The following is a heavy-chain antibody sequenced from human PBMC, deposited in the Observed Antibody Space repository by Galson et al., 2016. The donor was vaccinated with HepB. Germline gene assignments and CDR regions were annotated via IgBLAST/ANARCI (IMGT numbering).Heavy chain of an antibody. V-gene: IGHV3-15*01. CDR1: GLTFSDAW. CDR3: AKGRWDFDS. D-gene: IGHD5-24*01. Sequence: SLRLSCAVSGLTFSDAWLNWVRQAPGKGLEWVGRIRSKGDGGTHEYAAPVKGRFTISRDDSTDTLYLQKTRLRAYDTAVYYCAKGRWDFDSWGQGTLVAVSS. CDR2: IRSKGDGGTH. J-gene: IGHJ4*02.